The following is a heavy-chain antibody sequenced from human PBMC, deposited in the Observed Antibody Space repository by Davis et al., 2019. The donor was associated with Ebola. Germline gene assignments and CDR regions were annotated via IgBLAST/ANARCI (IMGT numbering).Heavy chain of an antibody. Sequence: ASVKVSCKASGYTFTGYYMHWVRQAPGQGLEWMGRINPNSGGTTYAQKFQGRVTMTRDTSISTAYMELSRLRSDDTAVYYCARGHPDIVVVVAATPFDYWGQGTLVTVSS. D-gene: IGHD2-15*01. J-gene: IGHJ4*02. CDR2: INPNSGGT. CDR3: ARGHPDIVVVVAATPFDY. CDR1: GYTFTGYY. V-gene: IGHV1-2*06.